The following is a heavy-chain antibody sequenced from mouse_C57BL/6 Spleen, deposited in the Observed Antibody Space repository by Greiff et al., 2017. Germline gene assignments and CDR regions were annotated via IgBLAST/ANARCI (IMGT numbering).Heavy chain of an antibody. J-gene: IGHJ4*01. CDR1: GFNIKDYY. Sequence: VHVKQSGAELVKPGASVKLSCTASGFNIKDYYMHWVKQRTEQGLEWIGRIDPEDGETKYAPKFQGKATITADTSSNTAYLQLSSLTSEDTAVYYCARDDGYPYYAMDYWGQGTSVTVSS. CDR2: IDPEDGET. CDR3: ARDDGYPYYAMDY. V-gene: IGHV14-2*01. D-gene: IGHD2-3*01.